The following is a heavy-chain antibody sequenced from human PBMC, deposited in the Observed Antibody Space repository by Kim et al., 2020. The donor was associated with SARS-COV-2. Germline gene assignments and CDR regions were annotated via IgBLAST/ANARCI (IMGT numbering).Heavy chain of an antibody. D-gene: IGHD3-16*02. V-gene: IGHV4-34*01. CDR3: ARVTYYDYVWGSYLSTGYFGL. CDR2: INHSGST. CDR1: GGSFSGYY. Sequence: SETLSLTCAVYGGSFSGYYWSWIRQPPGKGLEWIGEINHSGSTNYNPSLKSRVTISVDTSKNQFSLKLSSVTAADTAVYYCARVTYYDYVWGSYLSTGYFGLWGRGTLVTVSS. J-gene: IGHJ2*01.